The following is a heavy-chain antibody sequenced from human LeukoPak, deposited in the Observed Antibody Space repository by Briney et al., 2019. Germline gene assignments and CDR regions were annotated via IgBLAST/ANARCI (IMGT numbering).Heavy chain of an antibody. CDR1: GGSISSYY. Sequence: SETLSLTCTVSGGSISSYYWSWIRQSAGKGLEWIGRIYTSGSTNYNPSLKSRVTISVDRSKNQFSLKLSSVTAADTAVYYCARVVTIFGNQDWFDPWGQGTLVTVSS. D-gene: IGHD3-3*01. CDR3: ARVVTIFGNQDWFDP. V-gene: IGHV4-4*07. J-gene: IGHJ5*02. CDR2: IYTSGST.